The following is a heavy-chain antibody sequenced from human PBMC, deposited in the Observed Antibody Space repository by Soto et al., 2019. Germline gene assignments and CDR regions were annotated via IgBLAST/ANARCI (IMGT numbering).Heavy chain of an antibody. CDR2: IYYSGST. J-gene: IGHJ5*01. Sequence: TSETLSLTCTVSGVSIRSYYWLWLRQHPGKGLEWIGYIYYSGSTYYNPSLKSRVTISVDTSKNQFSLKLSSVTAADTAVYYCGVGDFRWCFDSWGQGTLVTVSS. V-gene: IGHV4-59*06. CDR1: GVSIRSYY. CDR3: GVGDFRWCFDS. D-gene: IGHD3-16*01.